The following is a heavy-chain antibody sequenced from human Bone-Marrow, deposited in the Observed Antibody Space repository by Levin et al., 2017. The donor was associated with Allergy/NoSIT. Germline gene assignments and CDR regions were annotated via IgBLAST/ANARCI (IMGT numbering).Heavy chain of an antibody. J-gene: IGHJ6*02. V-gene: IGHV4-38-2*01. CDR3: ASYDFWSGYPINGMDV. CDR1: GYSISNGYY. Sequence: GSLRRSCAVSGYSISNGYYWGWIRQPPGKGLEWIGSIYHSGRTYYNPSLKSRVTISVDTSKNQFSLRLNSVTAADTAVYYCASYDFWSGYPINGMDVWGQGTTVTVSS. CDR2: IYHSGRT. D-gene: IGHD3-3*01.